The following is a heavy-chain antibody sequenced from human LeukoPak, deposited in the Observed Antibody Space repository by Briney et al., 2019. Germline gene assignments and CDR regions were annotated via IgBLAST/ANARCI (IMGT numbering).Heavy chain of an antibody. J-gene: IGHJ4*02. Sequence: MTSETLSLTCTVSGGSISSSSYYWGWIRQPPGKGLEWIGSIYYSGSTYYNPSLKSRVTISVDTSKNQFSLKLSSVTAADTAVYYCASRYCSGGSCPTDYWGQGPLVTVSS. CDR1: GGSISSSSYY. D-gene: IGHD2-15*01. CDR3: ASRYCSGGSCPTDY. V-gene: IGHV4-39*01. CDR2: IYYSGST.